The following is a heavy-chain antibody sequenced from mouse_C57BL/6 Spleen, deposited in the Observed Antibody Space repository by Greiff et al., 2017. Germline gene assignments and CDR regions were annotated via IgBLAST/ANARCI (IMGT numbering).Heavy chain of an antibody. Sequence: QVQLKQPGAELVRPGSSVKLSCKASGYTFTSYWMDWVKQRPGQGLEWIGNIYPSDSETHYNQKFKDKATLTVDKSSSTAYMQLSSLTSEDSAVYYCARGEGGDYWGQGTSVTVSS. V-gene: IGHV1-61*01. J-gene: IGHJ4*01. CDR1: GYTFTSYW. CDR2: IYPSDSET. CDR3: ARGEGGDY.